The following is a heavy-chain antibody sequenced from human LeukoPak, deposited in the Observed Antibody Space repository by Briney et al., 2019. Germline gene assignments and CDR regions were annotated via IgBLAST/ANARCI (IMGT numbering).Heavy chain of an antibody. CDR2: IYPYDSSV. J-gene: IGHJ3*02. Sequence: GESLKISRKGSGYIFSNYWIGWVRQKPGKGLEWMGIIYPYDSSVRYSPSFQGQVTISADKSIYTAYLEWSSLKASDTAMYYCARDRVTFGGVIAPQACGIWGQGTMVTVSS. CDR3: ARDRVTFGGVIAPQACGI. D-gene: IGHD3-16*02. V-gene: IGHV5-51*01. CDR1: GYIFSNYW.